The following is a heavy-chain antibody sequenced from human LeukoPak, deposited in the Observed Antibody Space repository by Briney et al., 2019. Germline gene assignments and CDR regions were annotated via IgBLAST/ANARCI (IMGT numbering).Heavy chain of an antibody. CDR1: GGSFSGYY. Sequence: SETLSLTCAVYGGSFSGYYWSWIRQPPGKGLEWIGEINHSESTNYNPSLKSRVTISVDTSKNQFSLKLSSVTAADTAVYYCAREVGDTAMVTHFDYWGQGTLVTVSS. CDR2: INHSEST. CDR3: AREVGDTAMVTHFDY. J-gene: IGHJ4*02. D-gene: IGHD5-18*01. V-gene: IGHV4-34*01.